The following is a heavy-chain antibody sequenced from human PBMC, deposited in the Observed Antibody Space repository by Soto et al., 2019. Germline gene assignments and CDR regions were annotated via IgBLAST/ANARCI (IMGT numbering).Heavy chain of an antibody. CDR1: GFTFSSYG. J-gene: IGHJ6*02. D-gene: IGHD6-19*01. CDR2: ISYDGSNK. V-gene: IGHV3-30*18. Sequence: GSLRLSCAASGFTFSSYGMHWVRQAPGKGLEWVAVISYDGSNKYYADSVKGRFTISRDNSKNTLYLQMNSLRAEDTAVYYCAKDLIAVAGNYYYYGMDVWGQGTTVTVSS. CDR3: AKDLIAVAGNYYYYGMDV.